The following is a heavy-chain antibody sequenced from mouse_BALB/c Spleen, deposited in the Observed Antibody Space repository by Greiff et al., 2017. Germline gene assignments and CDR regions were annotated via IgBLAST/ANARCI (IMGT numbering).Heavy chain of an antibody. V-gene: IGHV5-17*02. Sequence: DVMLVESGGGLVQPGGSRKLSCAASGFTFSSFGMHWVRQAPEKGLEWVAYISSGSSTIYYADTVKGRFTISRDNPKNTLFLQMTSLRSEDTAMYYCARGSDYYRYDGGDYFDCWGQGTTLTVSS. CDR1: GFTFSSFG. CDR3: ARGSDYYRYDGGDYFDC. CDR2: ISSGSSTI. D-gene: IGHD2-14*01. J-gene: IGHJ2*01.